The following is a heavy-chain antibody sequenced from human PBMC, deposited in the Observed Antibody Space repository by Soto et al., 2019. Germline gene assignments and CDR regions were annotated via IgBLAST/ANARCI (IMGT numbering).Heavy chain of an antibody. Sequence: GGSLRLSCAASGFTFSSYGMHWVRQAPGKGLEWVAVISYDGSNKYYADSVKGRFTISRDNSKNTLYLQMNSLRAEDTAVYYCAKDPNTPYDYVWGSYRHKYYFDYRGQGTLVTVSS. CDR1: GFTFSSYG. CDR2: ISYDGSNK. D-gene: IGHD3-16*02. CDR3: AKDPNTPYDYVWGSYRHKYYFDY. J-gene: IGHJ4*02. V-gene: IGHV3-30*18.